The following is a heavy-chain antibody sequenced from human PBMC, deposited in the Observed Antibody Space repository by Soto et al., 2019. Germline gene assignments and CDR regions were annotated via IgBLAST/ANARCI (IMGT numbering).Heavy chain of an antibody. CDR2: VYYSGTA. D-gene: IGHD2-8*01. V-gene: IGHV4-61*08. CDR1: GGSIDSGDYY. J-gene: IGHJ5*02. CDR3: ARDVIARTNYFYX. Sequence: SETLSLTCTVSGGSIDSGDYYWSWIRQPPGKGVELIGYVYYSGTANYNPFLKSRVTLSLDKSKNQFSLKMNSVTAADTAVYYCARDVIARTNYFYXWGQGTLVTVSX.